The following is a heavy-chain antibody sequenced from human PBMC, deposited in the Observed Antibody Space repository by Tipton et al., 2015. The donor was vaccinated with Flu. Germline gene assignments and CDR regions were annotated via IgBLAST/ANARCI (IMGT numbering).Heavy chain of an antibody. D-gene: IGHD2-21*02. Sequence: TLSLTCTVSGGSISSGGYYWSWIRQHPRKGLEWIGYIYYSGSTYYNPSLKSRVTISVDTSKNQFSLKLSSVTAADTAVYYCAALAYCGGDCYPYFDHWGQGTLVTVSS. V-gene: IGHV4-31*03. CDR2: IYYSGST. CDR1: GGSISSGGYY. CDR3: AALAYCGGDCYPYFDH. J-gene: IGHJ4*02.